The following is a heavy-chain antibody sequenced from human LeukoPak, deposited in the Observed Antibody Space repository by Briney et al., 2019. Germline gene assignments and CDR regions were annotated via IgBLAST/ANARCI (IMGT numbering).Heavy chain of an antibody. CDR3: ARGPIYCGGDCYWGY. CDR1: GGTFSSYA. J-gene: IGHJ4*02. D-gene: IGHD2-21*02. Sequence: GSSVKVSCKASGGTFSSYAISWVRQAPGQGLEWMGGIIPIFGTANYAQKLQGRVTMTTDTSTSTAYMELRSLRSDNTAVYYCARGPIYCGGDCYWGYWGQGTLVTVSS. CDR2: IIPIFGTA. V-gene: IGHV1-69*05.